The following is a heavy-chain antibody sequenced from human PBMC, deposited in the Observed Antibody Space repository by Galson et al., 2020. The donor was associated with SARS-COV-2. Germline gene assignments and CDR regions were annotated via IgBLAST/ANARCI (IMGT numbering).Heavy chain of an antibody. CDR1: GFTFSSYA. D-gene: IGHD3-16*01. J-gene: IGHJ5*02. Sequence: TGGSLRLSCAASGFTFSSYAMHWVRQAPGKGLEWVAVISYDVSNKYYEDSVKGRFTISRDNSKNTMYLQMNSLRAEETAVYYCARVSGSLGLDPWAREPWSPSPQ. CDR3: ARVSGSLGLDP. CDR2: ISYDVSNK. V-gene: IGHV3-30-3*01.